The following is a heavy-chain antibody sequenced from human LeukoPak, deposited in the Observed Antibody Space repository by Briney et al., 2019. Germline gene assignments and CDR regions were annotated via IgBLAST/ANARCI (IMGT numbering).Heavy chain of an antibody. J-gene: IGHJ4*02. CDR2: IYYSGST. CDR1: GGSITSYY. V-gene: IGHV4-59*01. CDR3: ARGLRSGDYQLGPFGY. Sequence: SETLSLTCTVSGGSITSYYWNWIRQPPGKGLEWIGYIYYSGSTHYNPSLKSRVTMSVDTSKNQFSLKVSSVTAADPAIYYCARGLRSGDYQLGPFGYSGERTLVPVSS. D-gene: IGHD2-2*01.